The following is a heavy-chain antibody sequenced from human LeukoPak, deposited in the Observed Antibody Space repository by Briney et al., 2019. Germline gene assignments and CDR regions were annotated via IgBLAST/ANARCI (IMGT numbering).Heavy chain of an antibody. V-gene: IGHV3-53*01. D-gene: IGHD3-16*01. J-gene: IGHJ4*02. Sequence: PGGSLRLSCAASGFTFSSYSMNWVRQAPGKGLEWVSVIYSGGSTYYADSVKGRFTISRDNSKNTLYLQMNSLRAEDTAVYYCARAAAAVGKLGYWGQGTLVTVSS. CDR2: IYSGGST. CDR3: ARAAAAVGKLGY. CDR1: GFTFSSYS.